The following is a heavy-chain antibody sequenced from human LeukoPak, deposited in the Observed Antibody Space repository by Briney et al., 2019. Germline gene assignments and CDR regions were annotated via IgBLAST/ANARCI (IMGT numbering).Heavy chain of an antibody. D-gene: IGHD6-19*01. Sequence: GRSLRLSCAASGFTFSSYAMHWVRQAPGKGLEWVAVISYDGSNKYYADSVKGRFTISRDNAKNSLYLQMNSLRDEDTAVYYCARDRGGFIAVAGRFDYWGQGTLVTVSS. J-gene: IGHJ4*02. V-gene: IGHV3-30-3*01. CDR2: ISYDGSNK. CDR3: ARDRGGFIAVAGRFDY. CDR1: GFTFSSYA.